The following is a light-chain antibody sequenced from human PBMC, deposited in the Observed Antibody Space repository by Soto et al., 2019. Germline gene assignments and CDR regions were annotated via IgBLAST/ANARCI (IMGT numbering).Light chain of an antibody. Sequence: DTQMTQSPSALSASVGDRVTITCRASQIIDNWLAWYQQKAGKAPKLLIYKASNLQNGVPSRFSGSGYGTEFTLTISNLQPEDSATYYCQEYNSHFGGGTKVEIK. CDR3: QEYNSH. CDR2: KAS. J-gene: IGKJ4*01. V-gene: IGKV1-5*03. CDR1: QIIDNW.